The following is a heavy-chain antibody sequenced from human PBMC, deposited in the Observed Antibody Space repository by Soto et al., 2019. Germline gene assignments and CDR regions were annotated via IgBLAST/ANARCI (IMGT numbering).Heavy chain of an antibody. CDR2: IYYRGTT. J-gene: IGHJ5*01. V-gene: IGHV4-31*03. D-gene: IGHD6-13*01. CDR1: GGSISTGVWY. CDR3: ARVSAGGTRWFDS. Sequence: QVQLQESGPGLVKPSQTLSLTCSVSGGSISTGVWYWSWVREHPGKGLEWIGDIYYRGTTSYNPSRGSRVTISRDTSKNQVSLKVNSVTAADTAVYYCARVSAGGTRWFDSCGQGIRVTVSS.